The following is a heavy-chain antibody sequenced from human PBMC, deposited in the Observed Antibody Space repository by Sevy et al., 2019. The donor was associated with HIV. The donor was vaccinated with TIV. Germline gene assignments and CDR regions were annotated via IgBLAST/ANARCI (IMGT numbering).Heavy chain of an antibody. Sequence: GGSLRLSCAASGLTFSSYSMHWVRQAPGKGLEWVSAISSSSTYIYYADSVKGRFTISRDNAKNSLYLQMNSLRAEDTAVYYCARGPDYYDRSGYYYQWGQGTLVTVSS. D-gene: IGHD3-22*01. CDR1: GLTFSSYS. CDR2: ISSSSTYI. CDR3: ARGPDYYDRSGYYYQ. J-gene: IGHJ4*02. V-gene: IGHV3-21*01.